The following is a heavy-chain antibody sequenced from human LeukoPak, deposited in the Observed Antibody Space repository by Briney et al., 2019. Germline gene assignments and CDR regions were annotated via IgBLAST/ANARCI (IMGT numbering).Heavy chain of an antibody. CDR1: GFTFRRYW. Sequence: PGGSLRLSCAASGFTFRRYWMHWVRQAPGKGLVWVSRINSDGSTTSYADSVKGRLTISRDNAKNTLYLQMNSLRAEDTAVYYCAREDGGNSDHFDYWGQGTLVTVSS. J-gene: IGHJ4*02. V-gene: IGHV3-74*01. D-gene: IGHD4-23*01. CDR3: AREDGGNSDHFDY. CDR2: INSDGSTT.